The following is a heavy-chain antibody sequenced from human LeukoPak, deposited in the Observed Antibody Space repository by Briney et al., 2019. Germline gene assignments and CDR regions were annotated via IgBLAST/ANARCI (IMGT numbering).Heavy chain of an antibody. V-gene: IGHV3-53*01. CDR2: IYSIGST. D-gene: IGHD3-10*01. CDR3: ARVERNGRGYYYYYYMDV. CDR1: GFSVSSNF. J-gene: IGHJ6*03. Sequence: GESLRLSCATSGFSVSSNFMSWVRQAPGKGLEWVSVIYSIGSTYYTDSVKGRFTISRDNSKNTLYLQMNSLRAEDTAVYYCARVERNGRGYYYYYYMDVWGKGTTVTVSS.